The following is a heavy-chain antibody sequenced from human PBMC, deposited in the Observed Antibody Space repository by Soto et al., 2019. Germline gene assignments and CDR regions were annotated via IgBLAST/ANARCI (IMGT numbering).Heavy chain of an antibody. D-gene: IGHD4-17*01. CDR1: GYTFTGHY. CDR3: ARWDDYGASDQYHFDH. CDR2: IGPESGAT. J-gene: IGHJ4*02. Sequence: ASVKVSCKASGYTFTGHYIHWVRQAPEQGPEWMGEIGPESGATRYAQKFQGRVVMTTDTSADTAYLELRSLRPDDAALYYCARWDDYGASDQYHFDHWGQGTLVTVSS. V-gene: IGHV1-2*02.